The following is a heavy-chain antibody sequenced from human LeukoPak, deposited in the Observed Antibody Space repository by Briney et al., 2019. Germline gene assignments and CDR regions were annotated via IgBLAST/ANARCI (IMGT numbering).Heavy chain of an antibody. V-gene: IGHV3-7*01. CDR2: IRQDGSEK. CDR3: ARDGAAAGLYFDL. J-gene: IGHJ4*01. Sequence: GGSLRLSCEVSGFTFTDYWMNWVRQAQGKGPEWVASIRQDGSEKTYVDSVKGRFTISRDNTKNSLSLQLNGLRAEDTAVYYCARDGAAAGLYFDLWGQGTLVTVSS. CDR1: GFTFTDYW. D-gene: IGHD6-13*01.